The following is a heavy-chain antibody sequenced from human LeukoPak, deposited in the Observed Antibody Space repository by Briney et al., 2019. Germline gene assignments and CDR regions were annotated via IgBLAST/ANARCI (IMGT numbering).Heavy chain of an antibody. CDR3: ARGRYCSADVCSGGDAFDI. D-gene: IGHD2-15*01. CDR1: GGSINNYY. J-gene: IGHJ3*02. V-gene: IGHV4-4*07. CDR2: IYTRGST. Sequence: SETLPLTCTVSGGSINNYYWSWIRQPAGKGLEWIGRIYTRGSTNYNPSLKSRVTMSVDTSKNQFSLKLSSVTAADTAVYYCARGRYCSADVCSGGDAFDIWGQGTMVSVSS.